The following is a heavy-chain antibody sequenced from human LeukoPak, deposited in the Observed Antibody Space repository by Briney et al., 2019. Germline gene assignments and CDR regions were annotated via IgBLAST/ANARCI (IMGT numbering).Heavy chain of an antibody. CDR3: AREREAAALYYFDY. CDR1: GYTFTSYY. Sequence: ASVKVSCKASGYTFTSYYMHWVRQAPGQGLEWMGIINPSGGSTSYAQKFQGRVTMTTDTSTSTAYMELRSLRSDDTAVYYCAREREAAALYYFDYWGQGTLVTVPS. D-gene: IGHD6-13*01. V-gene: IGHV1-46*01. J-gene: IGHJ4*02. CDR2: INPSGGST.